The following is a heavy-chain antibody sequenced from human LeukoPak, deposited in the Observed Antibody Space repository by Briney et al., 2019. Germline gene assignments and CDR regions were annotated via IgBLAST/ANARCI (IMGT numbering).Heavy chain of an antibody. CDR2: INPNSGGT. J-gene: IGHJ3*02. D-gene: IGHD7-27*01. CDR1: GYTFISYG. CDR3: ARTGDRDAFDI. V-gene: IGHV1-2*02. Sequence: ASVKVSCKASGYTFISYGISWVRQAPGQGLEWMGWINPNSGGTNYAQKFQGRVTMTRDTSISTAYMELSRLRSDDTAVYYCARTGDRDAFDIWGQGTMVTVSS.